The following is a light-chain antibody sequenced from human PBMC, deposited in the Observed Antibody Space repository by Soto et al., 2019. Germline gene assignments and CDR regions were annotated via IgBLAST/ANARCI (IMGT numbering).Light chain of an antibody. CDR1: QSISDW. CDR3: QQYNTFLT. Sequence: DIQMTQSPSTLSASVGDRVSITCRARQSISDWVAWYQQKPGKAPKLLIYKASSLESGVPSRFSGSGSGTEFTLTISSLQPDDFATYYCQQYNTFLTFGGGTRVEIK. CDR2: KAS. V-gene: IGKV1-5*03. J-gene: IGKJ4*01.